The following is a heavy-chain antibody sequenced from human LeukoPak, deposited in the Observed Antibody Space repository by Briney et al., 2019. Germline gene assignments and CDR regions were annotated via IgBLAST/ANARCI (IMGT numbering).Heavy chain of an antibody. D-gene: IGHD1-26*01. CDR1: GFTFGDYG. Sequence: PGGSLRLSCAASGFTFGDYGMSWVRQAPGKGLEWVSGSNWNAGSTGYGDSVKGRFTISRDNVKNFLYLQMNSLRAEDTAVYYCARGGNIYSGSYFGAWGQGTLVTVSS. CDR2: SNWNAGST. V-gene: IGHV3-20*04. CDR3: ARGGNIYSGSYFGA. J-gene: IGHJ5*02.